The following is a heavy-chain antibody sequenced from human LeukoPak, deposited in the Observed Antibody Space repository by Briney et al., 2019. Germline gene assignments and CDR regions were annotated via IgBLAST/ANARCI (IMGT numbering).Heavy chain of an antibody. V-gene: IGHV4-59*08. CDR2: IYYSGST. CDR3: ARATYDYDSSGYRNRFAR. J-gene: IGHJ4*02. D-gene: IGHD3-22*01. CDR1: GGSFTTPD. Sequence: PSETLSLTCTVVGGSFTTPDWSGIRQPPGKGLEWIGYIYYSGSTNYSPSLKSRVTISVDTSKNQFSLKLSSVTAADTAVYYCARATYDYDSSGYRNRFARGGQGTLVTVSS.